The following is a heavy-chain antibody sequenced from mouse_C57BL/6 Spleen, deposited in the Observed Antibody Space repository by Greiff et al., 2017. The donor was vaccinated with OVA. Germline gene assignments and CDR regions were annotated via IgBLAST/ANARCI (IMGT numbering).Heavy chain of an antibody. Sequence: VQLQQSGAELAKPGASVKLSCKASGYTFTSYWMHWVNQRPGQGLEWIGDINPSSGYTKYNQKFKDKATLTPDKSSRTAYMQLSSLTYEDSADYYWARRYGGYFHYFDYWGQGTTLTVSS. CDR2: INPSSGYT. CDR1: GYTFTSYW. D-gene: IGHD2-3*01. CDR3: ARRYGGYFHYFDY. J-gene: IGHJ2*01. V-gene: IGHV1-7*01.